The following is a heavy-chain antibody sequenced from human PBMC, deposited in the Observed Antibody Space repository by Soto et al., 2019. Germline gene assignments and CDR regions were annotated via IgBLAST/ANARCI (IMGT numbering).Heavy chain of an antibody. CDR3: ASELAALNSFAP. CDR1: GFTFSSYS. Sequence: EVQLLASGGGLVQHGGSLRLSCAASGFTFSSYSMNWVRQAPGKGMEWVSYISSSSSTIYHADSVKVLITISRHNAQNALYLQMNRLRDEDTAVYYCASELAALNSFAPWGQGTLFTVAS. D-gene: IGHD1-1*01. CDR2: ISSSSSTI. J-gene: IGHJ5*02. V-gene: IGHV3-48*02.